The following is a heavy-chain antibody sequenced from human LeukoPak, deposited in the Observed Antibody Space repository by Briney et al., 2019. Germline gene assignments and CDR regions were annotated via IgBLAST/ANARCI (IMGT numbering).Heavy chain of an antibody. CDR1: GGTFSSYA. CDR2: IIPIFGTA. V-gene: IGHV1-69*05. D-gene: IGHD3-9*01. J-gene: IGHJ5*02. Sequence: SVKVSCKASGGTFSSYAISWVRQAPGQGLEWMGGIIPIFGTANYAQKFQGRVTITTDESTSTAYMELSSLRSEDTAVYYCARGGSYDILTGYSPNWFDPWGQGTLVTVS. CDR3: ARGGSYDILTGYSPNWFDP.